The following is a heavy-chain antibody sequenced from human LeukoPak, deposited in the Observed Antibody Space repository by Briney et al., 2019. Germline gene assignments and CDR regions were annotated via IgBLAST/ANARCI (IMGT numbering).Heavy chain of an antibody. CDR3: ARDGCSSTSCYVSWFDP. CDR2: INPSGGST. D-gene: IGHD2-2*01. Sequence: ASVKVSCKASGYTFTSYYMHWVRQAPEQGLEWMGIINPSGGSTSYAQKFQGRVTMTRDTSTSTVYMELSSLRSEDTAVYYCARDGCSSTSCYVSWFDPLAREPWSPSPQ. CDR1: GYTFTSYY. J-gene: IGHJ5*02. V-gene: IGHV1-46*01.